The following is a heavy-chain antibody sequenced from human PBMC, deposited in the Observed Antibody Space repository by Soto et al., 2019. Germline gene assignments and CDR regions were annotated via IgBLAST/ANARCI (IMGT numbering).Heavy chain of an antibody. CDR3: ARHTRSSGYNKGVAFDI. Sequence: GESLKISCQGSGYTLTSYWIAWVRQMPGNGLEWMGIIYPGDSNTRYSPSFQGQVTISADKSISTAYLQWSSLKASDTAMYYCARHTRSSGYNKGVAFDIWGQGTMVTVSS. CDR2: IYPGDSNT. V-gene: IGHV5-51*01. D-gene: IGHD3-22*01. CDR1: GYTLTSYW. J-gene: IGHJ3*02.